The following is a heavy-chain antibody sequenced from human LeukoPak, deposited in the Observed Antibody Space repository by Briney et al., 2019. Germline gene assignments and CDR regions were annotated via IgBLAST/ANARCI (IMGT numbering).Heavy chain of an antibody. CDR2: ISSSGNII. CDR1: GFTFSDYY. CDR3: ARVGGYGYGIDY. D-gene: IGHD5-18*01. J-gene: IGHJ4*02. Sequence: GGSLRLSCAASGFTFSDYYMTWIRQAPGKGLEWVSYISSSGNIIYYADSVKGRVTISRDNTKNSLNLQMNSLRAEDTAVYYCARVGGYGYGIDYWGQGTLVTVSS. V-gene: IGHV3-11*01.